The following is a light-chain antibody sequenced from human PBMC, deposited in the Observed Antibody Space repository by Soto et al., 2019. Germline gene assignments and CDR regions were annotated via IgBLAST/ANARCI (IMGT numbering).Light chain of an antibody. Sequence: EIVLTQSPATLSLSPGQRATLSCRASQSVSTYLVWYQQKPGQAPRLLIYDASNRAPGIPARFSGSGSGTYFTLTISSREPEEFAVYYCQQRSNWPPLTFGGGTKVEIK. CDR1: QSVSTY. J-gene: IGKJ4*01. V-gene: IGKV3-11*01. CDR2: DAS. CDR3: QQRSNWPPLT.